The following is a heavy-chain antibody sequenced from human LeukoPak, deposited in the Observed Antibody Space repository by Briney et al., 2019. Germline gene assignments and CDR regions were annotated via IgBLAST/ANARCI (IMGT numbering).Heavy chain of an antibody. CDR1: GGSINNHF. J-gene: IGHJ6*03. V-gene: IGHV4-59*11. CDR2: IYYSGST. CDR3: ARGVTSYYYYMDV. Sequence: SETLSLTCTVSGGSINNHFGSWIRQPPGKGLEWIGYIYYSGSTNYNPSLKSRVTISVDTSKNQFSLKLSSVTAADTAVYYCARGVTSYYYYMDVWGKGTTVTVSS.